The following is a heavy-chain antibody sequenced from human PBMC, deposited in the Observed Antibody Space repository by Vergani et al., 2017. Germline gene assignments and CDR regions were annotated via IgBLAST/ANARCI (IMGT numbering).Heavy chain of an antibody. CDR1: GFTFSTYW. D-gene: IGHD2-15*01. CDR2: IKQDGSEK. CDR3: ARDSRLGMVVAATVFDY. J-gene: IGHJ4*02. Sequence: EGQLVESGGDWVQRGGSLRLSCAASGFTFSTYWMSWVRQAPGKGLEWVANIKQDGSEKSYVDSVKGRFTISRDNAKNSLYLQMNSLRAEDTAVYYCARDSRLGMVVAATVFDYWGQGTLVTVSS. V-gene: IGHV3-7*01.